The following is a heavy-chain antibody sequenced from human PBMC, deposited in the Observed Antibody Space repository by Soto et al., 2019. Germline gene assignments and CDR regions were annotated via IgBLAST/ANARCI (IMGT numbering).Heavy chain of an antibody. Sequence: QMQLVQSGPEVKKPGTSVTVSCKASGFTFTSSAVQWVRQARGQRLEWIGWIVVGSGNTNYAQKFQERVTITRDMSTSTAYMELSSLRSEDTAVYYCAAGTNDYGDFFPFDYWGQGTLVTVSS. CDR1: GFTFTSSA. CDR2: IVVGSGNT. V-gene: IGHV1-58*01. CDR3: AAGTNDYGDFFPFDY. J-gene: IGHJ4*02. D-gene: IGHD4-17*01.